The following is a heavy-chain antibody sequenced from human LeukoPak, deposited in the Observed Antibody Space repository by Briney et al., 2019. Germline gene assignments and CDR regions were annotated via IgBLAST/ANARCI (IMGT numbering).Heavy chain of an antibody. CDR1: GGSLSSSSYY. J-gene: IGHJ6*03. D-gene: IGHD3-10*01. V-gene: IGHV4-39*01. Sequence: PSETLSLTCTVSGGSLSSSSYYWGWLRQPPGTGLEWIGSIYYSGSTYYNPSLKSRVTITVDTSKNQFSLKLSSVTAADTAVYYCASVRRGFGESSKYYAYYYMGVWGKGTTVTISS. CDR3: ASVRRGFGESSKYYAYYYMGV. CDR2: IYYSGST.